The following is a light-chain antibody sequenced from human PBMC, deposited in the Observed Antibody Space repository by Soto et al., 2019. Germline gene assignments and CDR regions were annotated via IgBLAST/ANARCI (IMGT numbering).Light chain of an antibody. CDR2: GAS. CDR1: QSIKSN. Sequence: IVMTQSPSTMSVVVGGSAPLSCRASQSIKSNLAWYRQKPGQAPRLLIYGASTRATGIPARFSGSGSGTEFTLTISSLQSEDSAVYYCQQYNNWPPLTFGGGTKVDIK. V-gene: IGKV3D-15*01. CDR3: QQYNNWPPLT. J-gene: IGKJ4*01.